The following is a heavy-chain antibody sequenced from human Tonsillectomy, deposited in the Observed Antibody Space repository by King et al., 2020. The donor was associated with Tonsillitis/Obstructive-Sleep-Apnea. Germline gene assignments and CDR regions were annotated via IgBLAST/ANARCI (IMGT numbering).Heavy chain of an antibody. CDR1: GFTFSNYW. V-gene: IGHV3-7*04. J-gene: IGHJ3*02. CDR3: AGDDGYCNTTRCYDAFDI. CDR2: ITQDGSVK. Sequence: VQLVESGGGLVQPGGSLRLSCAASGFTFSNYWMTWVRQAPGKGLEWVANITQDGSVKHYVDSAEGRFTISRDNAKNSLHLQMNSLRAEDTAVYYCAGDDGYCNTTRCYDAFDIWGQGTKVTVST. D-gene: IGHD2-2*01.